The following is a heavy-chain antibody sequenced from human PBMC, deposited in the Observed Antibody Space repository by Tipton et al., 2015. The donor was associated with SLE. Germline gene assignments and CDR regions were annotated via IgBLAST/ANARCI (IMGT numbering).Heavy chain of an antibody. CDR1: GDSITSYY. CDR3: ARLNDATAIASFDY. J-gene: IGHJ4*02. CDR2: IYYNGHT. V-gene: IGHV4-59*01. D-gene: IGHD2-21*02. Sequence: LRLSCTVSGDSITSYYWNWIRQPPGKGLEWIGYIYYNGHTNYSPSLKSRVTLSVDTSKNQFSLTLSSVTAADMAVYYCARLNDATAIASFDYWGQGNLVTVSS.